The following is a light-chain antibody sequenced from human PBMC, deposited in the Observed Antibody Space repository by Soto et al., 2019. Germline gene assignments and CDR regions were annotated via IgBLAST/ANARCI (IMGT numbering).Light chain of an antibody. CDR3: QQYNNWPPIT. V-gene: IGKV3-15*01. CDR2: GAS. CDR1: QSVSSN. J-gene: IGKJ5*01. Sequence: EIVLTPSPATLSVSTGERATLSCRASQSVSSNLAWYQQKPGQAPRLLIYGASTRATGIPARFSGSGSGTEFTLTISSLQSQDVAVYCCQQYNNWPPITLGQGPRLEIK.